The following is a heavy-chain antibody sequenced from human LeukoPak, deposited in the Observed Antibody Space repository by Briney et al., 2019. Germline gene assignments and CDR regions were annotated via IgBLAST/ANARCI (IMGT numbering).Heavy chain of an antibody. J-gene: IGHJ5*02. V-gene: IGHV4-39*01. CDR1: GGSISSSNYY. CDR3: ARHPWFSPKDIVVVPGAFDP. Sequence: SETLSLTCTVSGGSISSSNYYWGWIRQPPGKGLECIGSVYYSGNTYYNPSLKSRVTISVDTSKNQFSLKLSSVTAADTAVYYCARHPWFSPKDIVVVPGAFDPWGQGTLVTVSS. CDR2: VYYSGNT. D-gene: IGHD2-2*01.